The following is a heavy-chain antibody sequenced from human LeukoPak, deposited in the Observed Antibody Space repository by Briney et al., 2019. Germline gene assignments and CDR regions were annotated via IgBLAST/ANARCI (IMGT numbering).Heavy chain of an antibody. J-gene: IGHJ4*02. CDR2: IIPIFGTA. CDR1: GGTFSSYA. D-gene: IGHD5-12*01. Sequence: SVKVSCKASGGTFSSYAISWVRQAPGQGLEWMGGIIPIFGTANYAQKFQGRVTITADESTSTAYMELSSLRSEDTAVYYCARDEDSSGYDFGYWGQGTLVTVSS. CDR3: ARDEDSSGYDFGY. V-gene: IGHV1-69*13.